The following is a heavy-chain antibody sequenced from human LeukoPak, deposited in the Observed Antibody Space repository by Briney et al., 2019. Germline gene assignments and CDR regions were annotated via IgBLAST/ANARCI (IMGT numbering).Heavy chain of an antibody. J-gene: IGHJ4*02. CDR1: GGSFSGYY. V-gene: IGHV4-34*01. Sequence: PSETLSLTCAVYGGSFSGYYWTWIRQPPGKGLEWIGEINHSGRTNYNPSLKSRVTISLDTSKNQFSLKLSSVTAADTAVYYCARGGRSEYFGSGSHDYWGQGILVTVSS. D-gene: IGHD3-10*01. CDR3: ARGGRSEYFGSGSHDY. CDR2: INHSGRT.